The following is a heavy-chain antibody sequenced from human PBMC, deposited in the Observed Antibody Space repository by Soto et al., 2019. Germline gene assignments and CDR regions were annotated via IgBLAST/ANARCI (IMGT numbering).Heavy chain of an antibody. J-gene: IGHJ3*02. CDR1: TSYW. CDR3: ARRKPNDAFDI. Sequence: TSYWIGWVRQMPGKGLEWMGIIYPGDSDTRYSPSFQGQVTISADKSISTAYLQWSSLKASDTAMYYCARRKPNDAFDIWGQGTMVTVSS. V-gene: IGHV5-51*01. CDR2: IYPGDSDT.